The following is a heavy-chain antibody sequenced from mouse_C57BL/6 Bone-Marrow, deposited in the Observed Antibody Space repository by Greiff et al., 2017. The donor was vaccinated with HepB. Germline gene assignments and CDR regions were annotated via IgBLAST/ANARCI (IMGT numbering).Heavy chain of an antibody. CDR1: GYTFTDYE. D-gene: IGHD2-3*01. CDR2: IDPETGGT. V-gene: IGHV1-15*01. J-gene: IGHJ3*01. Sequence: QVQLKESGAELVRPGASVTLSCKASGYTFTDYEMHWVKQTPVHGLEWIGAIDPETGGTAYNQKFKGKAILTADKSSSTAYMELRSLTSEDAAVYYCTRSDCGYYRYWFAYWGQGTLVTVSA. CDR3: TRSDCGYYRYWFAY.